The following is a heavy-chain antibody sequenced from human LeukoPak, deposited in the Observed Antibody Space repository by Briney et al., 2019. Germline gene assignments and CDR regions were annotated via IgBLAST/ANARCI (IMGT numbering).Heavy chain of an antibody. CDR3: ARENYDSSGYGYMDV. CDR2: IRYDGSNK. V-gene: IGHV3-30*02. J-gene: IGHJ6*03. D-gene: IGHD3-22*01. CDR1: GFTFSSYG. Sequence: GGSLRLSCAASGFTFSSYGMHWVRQAPGKGLEWVAFIRYDGSNKYYADSVKGRFTISRDNSKNTLYLQMNSLRAEDTAVYYCARENYDSSGYGYMDVWGKGTTVTVSS.